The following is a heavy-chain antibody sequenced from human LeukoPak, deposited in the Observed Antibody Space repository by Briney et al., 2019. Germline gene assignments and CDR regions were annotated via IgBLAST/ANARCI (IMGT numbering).Heavy chain of an antibody. CDR1: GGSISSSSYY. CDR2: IYYSGST. V-gene: IGHV4-39*01. CDR3: AGGDFGVPLDY. Sequence: SETLSLTCTVSGGSISSSSYYWGWIRQPPGKGLEWIGSIYYSGSTYYNPSLKSRVTISVDTSKNQFSLKLSSVTAADTAVYYCAGGDFGVPLDYWGQGTLVTVSS. J-gene: IGHJ4*02. D-gene: IGHD3-3*01.